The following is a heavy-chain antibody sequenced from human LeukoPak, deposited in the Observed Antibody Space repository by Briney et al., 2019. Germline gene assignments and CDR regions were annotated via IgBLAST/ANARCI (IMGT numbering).Heavy chain of an antibody. V-gene: IGHV4-39*07. CDR2: TFYNGRT. CDR1: GDSISGSSYY. Sequence: SETLSLTCTVSGDSISGSSYYWGWIRQHPGKGLEWIGSTFYNGRTYYKPSLKSRVTISVDTSKNQFSLKLSSVTAADTAVYYCARDHYDSSGYPFDYWGQGTLVTVSS. CDR3: ARDHYDSSGYPFDY. D-gene: IGHD3-22*01. J-gene: IGHJ4*02.